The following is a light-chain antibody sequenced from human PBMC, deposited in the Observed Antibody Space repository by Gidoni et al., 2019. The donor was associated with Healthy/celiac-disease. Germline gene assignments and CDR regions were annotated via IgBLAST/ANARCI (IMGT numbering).Light chain of an antibody. J-gene: IGKJ2*01. V-gene: IGKV3-20*01. CDR3: QQYGSSPVYT. CDR2: GAS. CDR1: QSVSSSY. Sequence: EILLTQSPGTLSLSPGERATLSCRARQSVSSSYLAWYQQKPGQAPRLLIYGASSRATGIPDRFSGSGSGTDFTLTISRLEPEDFAVYYCQQYGSSPVYTFGQGTKLEIK.